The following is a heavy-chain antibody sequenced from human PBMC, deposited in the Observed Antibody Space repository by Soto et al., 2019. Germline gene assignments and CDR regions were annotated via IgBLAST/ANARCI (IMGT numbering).Heavy chain of an antibody. Sequence: QVQLQESGPGLVKPSGTLSLTCAVSGGSIISSNWWSWVRQPTGEGLEWIGETYHIGSTNYNPSLTRRVTISVHKSKNQFCLNLSPVTGADPAVYYCAMYYTGNRPFDYWGQGALDTVSS. CDR3: AMYYTGNRPFDY. CDR2: TYHIGST. D-gene: IGHD2-8*01. CDR1: GGSIISSNW. J-gene: IGHJ4*02. V-gene: IGHV4-4*02.